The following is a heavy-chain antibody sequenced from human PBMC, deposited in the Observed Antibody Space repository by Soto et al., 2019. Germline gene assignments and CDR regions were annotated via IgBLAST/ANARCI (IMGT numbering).Heavy chain of an antibody. CDR3: ARGLIYDSSGYYFDY. CDR2: INPSGGST. D-gene: IGHD3-22*01. Sequence: GASVKVSCKASGYTFTSYGISWVRQAPGQGLEWMGIINPSGGSTRYAQKFQGRVTMTRDTSTSTVYMELSSLRSEDTAVYYCARGLIYDSSGYYFDYWGQGTLVTSPQ. CDR1: GYTFTSYG. J-gene: IGHJ4*02. V-gene: IGHV1-46*01.